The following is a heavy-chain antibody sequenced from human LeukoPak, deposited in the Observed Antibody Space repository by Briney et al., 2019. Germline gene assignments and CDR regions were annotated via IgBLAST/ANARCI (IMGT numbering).Heavy chain of an antibody. V-gene: IGHV3-21*01. D-gene: IGHD6-6*01. CDR2: ISSSSSYI. CDR1: GFTFSSYS. Sequence: PGGSLRLSCAASGFTFSSYSMNWVRQAPGKGLEWVSSISSSSSYIYCADLVKGRFTISRDNAKNSLYLQMNSLRAEDTAVYYCARVGIAARTLYNWFDPWGQGTLVTVSS. J-gene: IGHJ5*02. CDR3: ARVGIAARTLYNWFDP.